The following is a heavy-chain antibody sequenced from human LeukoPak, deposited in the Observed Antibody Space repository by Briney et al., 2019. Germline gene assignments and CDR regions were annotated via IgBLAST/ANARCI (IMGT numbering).Heavy chain of an antibody. D-gene: IGHD6-13*01. CDR2: IYYSGST. V-gene: IGHV4-30-4*08. CDR1: GGSISSGDYY. Sequence: SETLSLTCTVSGGSISSGDYYWSWIRQPPGKGLEWIGYIYYSGSTYYNPSLKSRVATSVDTSKNQFSLKLSSVTAADTAVYYCARDGYSSSWGGIDYWGQGTLVTVSS. CDR3: ARDGYSSSWGGIDY. J-gene: IGHJ4*02.